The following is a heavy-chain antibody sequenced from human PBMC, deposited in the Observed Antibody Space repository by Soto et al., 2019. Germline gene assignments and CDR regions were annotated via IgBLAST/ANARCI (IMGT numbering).Heavy chain of an antibody. J-gene: IGHJ3*01. V-gene: IGHV3-23*01. CDR1: GSTFSSYA. Sequence: EVQLLESGGDLVQPGGSLRLSCAASGSTFSSYAMSWVRQAPGKGLEWVSVISGSGGSTFYADSVKGRFTISRDKSKNTLHLQMNSLRAEDTALYFCAQMSDGWYGAFHVWGQGTMVTVSS. D-gene: IGHD6-19*01. CDR3: AQMSDGWYGAFHV. CDR2: ISGSGGST.